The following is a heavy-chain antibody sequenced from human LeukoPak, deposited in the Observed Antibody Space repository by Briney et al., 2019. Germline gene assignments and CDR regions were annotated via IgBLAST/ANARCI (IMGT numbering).Heavy chain of an antibody. CDR1: GYSFTSYW. CDR2: IYPGDSDS. CDR3: ARHEVMTTVIPTPDY. D-gene: IGHD4-17*01. V-gene: IGHV5-51*01. Sequence: GESLQISCRGSGYSFTSYWIGWVRQMPGKGLEWMGIIYPGDSDSRYSPSFQGQVTISADKSISTAYLQWSSLKASDTAMYYCARHEVMTTVIPTPDYWGQGTLVTVSS. J-gene: IGHJ4*02.